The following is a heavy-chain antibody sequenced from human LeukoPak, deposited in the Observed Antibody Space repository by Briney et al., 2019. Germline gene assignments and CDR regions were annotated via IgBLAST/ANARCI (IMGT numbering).Heavy chain of an antibody. V-gene: IGHV4-59*01. CDR1: GGSISSYY. CDR3: ALQKDRYCSSTSCYSWFDP. Sequence: SETLSLTCTVSGGSISSYYWSWIRQPPGKGLEWIGYIYYSGSTNYNPSLKSRVTISVDTSKNQFSLKLSSVTAADTAVYYCALQKDRYCSSTSCYSWFDPWGQGTLVTVSS. D-gene: IGHD2-2*02. J-gene: IGHJ5*02. CDR2: IYYSGST.